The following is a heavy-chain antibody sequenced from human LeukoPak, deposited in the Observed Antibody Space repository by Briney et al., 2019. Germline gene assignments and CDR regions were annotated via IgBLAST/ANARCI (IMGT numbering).Heavy chain of an antibody. D-gene: IGHD6-19*01. V-gene: IGHV4-4*02. CDR2: LSLDCIT. CDR1: GGSIRSSNW. J-gene: IGHJ6*01. Sequence: SGTLSLTCAVSGGSIRSSNWWSWARHAPGKGLEWIGDLSLDCITNYNPSLLGRVTISLDKSAKQVSLRLTSVTAADTAIYYCARDSSAPRSYFALDVWGQGTTVTVSS. CDR3: ARDSSAPRSYFALDV.